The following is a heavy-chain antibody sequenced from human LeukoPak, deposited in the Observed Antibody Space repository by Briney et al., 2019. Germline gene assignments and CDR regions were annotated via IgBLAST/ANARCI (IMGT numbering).Heavy chain of an antibody. CDR2: INHSGST. CDR1: GVSFSGYY. D-gene: IGHD2-2*01. V-gene: IGHV4-34*01. CDR3: ARGHGDIVVVPAAISGLGSSYYFDY. Sequence: SETLSLTCAVYGVSFSGYYWSWLRQPPGKGLEWLGEINHSGSTNYNPSLKSRVTISVDTSKNQFSLKLSSVTAADTAVYYCARGHGDIVVVPAAISGLGSSYYFDYWGQGTLVTVSS. J-gene: IGHJ4*02.